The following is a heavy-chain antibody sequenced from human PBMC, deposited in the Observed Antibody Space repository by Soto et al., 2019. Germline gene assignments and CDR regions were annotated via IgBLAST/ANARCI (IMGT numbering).Heavy chain of an antibody. CDR1: GGSISSSSYY. Sequence: QLQLQESGPGLVKPSETLSLTCTVSGGSISSSSYYWGWIRQPPGKGLEWIGSIYYSGSTYYNPSLKSRVTISVDTSKNQFSLKLSSVTAADTAVYYCARLGYSGYDPPVDYWGQGTLVTVSS. CDR3: ARLGYSGYDPPVDY. V-gene: IGHV4-39*01. D-gene: IGHD5-12*01. CDR2: IYYSGST. J-gene: IGHJ4*02.